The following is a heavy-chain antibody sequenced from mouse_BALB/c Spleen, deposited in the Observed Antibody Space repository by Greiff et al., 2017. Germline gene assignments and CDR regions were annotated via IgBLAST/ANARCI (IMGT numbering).Heavy chain of an antibody. J-gene: IGHJ4*01. Sequence: GQRVESGPGLVAPSQSLSITCTVSGFSLTGYGVNWVRQPPGKGLEWLGMLWGDGSTDYNSALKSRLSISKDNSKSQVFLKMNSLQTDDTARYYCARGNDAMDYWGQGTSVTVSS. CDR2: LWGDGST. V-gene: IGHV2-6-7*01. CDR1: GFSLTGYG. CDR3: ARGNDAMDY.